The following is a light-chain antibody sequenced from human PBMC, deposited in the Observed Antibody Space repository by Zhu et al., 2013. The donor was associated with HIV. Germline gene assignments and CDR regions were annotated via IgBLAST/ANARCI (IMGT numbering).Light chain of an antibody. Sequence: EIVLTQSPATLSLSPGERATLSCRASQRLRGTYLAWYQQRPGQAPRLLIHGTSSRATGIPDRFSGSGSGTDFTLTISRLEPEDFAVYYCQQRSNWPPPFGGGTKVEIK. J-gene: IGKJ4*01. CDR3: QQRSNWPPP. CDR1: QRLRGTY. CDR2: GTS. V-gene: IGKV3D-20*02.